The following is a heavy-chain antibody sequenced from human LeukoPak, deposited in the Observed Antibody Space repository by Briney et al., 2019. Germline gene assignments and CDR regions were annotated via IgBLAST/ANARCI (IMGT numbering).Heavy chain of an antibody. V-gene: IGHV4-31*03. D-gene: IGHD3-22*01. CDR1: GGSISSGGYY. CDR3: ARGTYYYDSSPRGDFDY. CDR2: IYYSGST. Sequence: SQTLSLTCTVSGGSISSGGYYWSWIRQHPGKGLEWIGYIYYSGSTYYNPSFKSRVTISVDTSKNQFSLKLSSVTAADTAVYYCARGTYYYDSSPRGDFDYWGQGTLVTVSS. J-gene: IGHJ4*02.